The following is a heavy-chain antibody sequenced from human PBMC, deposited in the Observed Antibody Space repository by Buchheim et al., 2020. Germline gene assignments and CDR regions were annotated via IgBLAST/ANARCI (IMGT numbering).Heavy chain of an antibody. D-gene: IGHD3-10*01. V-gene: IGHV4-34*01. Sequence: QVQLQQWGAGLLKPSETLSLTCAVYGGSFSGYYWSWIRQPPGKGLEWTGEINHSGSTNYNPSLKSRFTISVDTSKNQFSLQLSSVTAADTAVYYCARNSYYYGSGSYYGGPYYYGMDVWGQGTT. CDR2: INHSGST. J-gene: IGHJ6*02. CDR1: GGSFSGYY. CDR3: ARNSYYYGSGSYYGGPYYYGMDV.